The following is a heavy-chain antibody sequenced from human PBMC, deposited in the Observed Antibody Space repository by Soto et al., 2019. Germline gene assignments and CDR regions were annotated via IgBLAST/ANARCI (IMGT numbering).Heavy chain of an antibody. J-gene: IGHJ4*02. D-gene: IGHD3-9*01. Sequence: GESLKISCAASGFTFSSYPIHWVRQAPGKGLEWVAIISNDGGKTYYADSVRGRFTISRDNSKNTLYLQMNSLRPEDTAVYYCGRDSRDWYGGGLGYYFDYWGQGTLVTVSS. CDR3: GRDSRDWYGGGLGYYFDY. CDR1: GFTFSSYP. CDR2: ISNDGGKT. V-gene: IGHV3-30-3*01.